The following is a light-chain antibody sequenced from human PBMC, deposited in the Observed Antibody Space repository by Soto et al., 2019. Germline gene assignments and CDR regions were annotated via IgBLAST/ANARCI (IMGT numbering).Light chain of an antibody. V-gene: IGKV1-33*01. CDR2: AVS. CDR1: QDIDSS. J-gene: IGKJ5*01. Sequence: DIQMTQSPSSLSASVGDRVTITCRASQDIDSSLNWYQHKPGKAPKLLVYAVSFLETGVPSRFSGRGSGTVFSLTINSLQSDDFATYYCQQHDGRPTMTFGQGTRLEIK. CDR3: QQHDGRPTMT.